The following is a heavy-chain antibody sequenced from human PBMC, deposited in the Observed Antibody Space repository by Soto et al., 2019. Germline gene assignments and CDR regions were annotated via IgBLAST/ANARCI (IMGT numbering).Heavy chain of an antibody. D-gene: IGHD6-13*01. CDR3: SIGQRTGIAAAFHGLGAFDI. J-gene: IGHJ3*02. CDR1: GGSFSGYY. Sequence: SETLSLTCAVYGGSFSGYYWSWIRQPPGKGLEWIGEINHSGSTNYNPSLKSRVTISVDTSKNQFSLKLSSVTAADTAVYHCSIGQRTGIAAAFHGLGAFDIWGQGTMVTVSS. V-gene: IGHV4-34*01. CDR2: INHSGST.